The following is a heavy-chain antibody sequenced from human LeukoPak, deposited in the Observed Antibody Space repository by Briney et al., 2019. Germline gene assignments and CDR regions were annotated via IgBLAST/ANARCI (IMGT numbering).Heavy chain of an antibody. J-gene: IGHJ1*01. CDR3: ARGGAARLHFQN. D-gene: IGHD6-6*01. Sequence: SETLSLTCTVSGGSVSSGSYYWSWIRQPPGKGLEWIGYIYYSGSTNYNPSLQSRVTISVDTSKNQFSLNLNSVTAADTAVYYCARGGAARLHFQNWGQGTLVTVSS. V-gene: IGHV4-61*01. CDR1: GGSVSSGSYY. CDR2: IYYSGST.